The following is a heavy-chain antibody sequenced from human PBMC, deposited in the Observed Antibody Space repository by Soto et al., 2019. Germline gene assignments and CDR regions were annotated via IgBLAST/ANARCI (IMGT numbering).Heavy chain of an antibody. V-gene: IGHV3-33*01. CDR1: GFTFSEFV. CDR3: VRGSSCTTTTCYNLAWFAP. J-gene: IGHJ5*02. Sequence: GGSLRLSCVTSGFTFSEFVMQWVRQAPGKGLDWVAVIWYDGSDKYYADSVKGRFTISRDNSKNTVYLQMNSLRAEDTAVYYCVRGSSCTTTTCYNLAWFAPWGQGTLVTVSS. CDR2: IWYDGSDK. D-gene: IGHD2-2*02.